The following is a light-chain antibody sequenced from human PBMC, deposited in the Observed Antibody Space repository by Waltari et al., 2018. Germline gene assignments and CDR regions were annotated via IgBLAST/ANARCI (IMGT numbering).Light chain of an antibody. CDR1: QSVSRN. Sequence: EVVMTQSPATLSVSPGDRATLSCRASQSVSRNLAWYQQKPRQAPRLLIYGASTSATGTPARFSGSGSGTQFTLTISSLQSEDFAVYYCQQYDNWPPWTFGQGTKVEIK. V-gene: IGKV3-15*01. CDR2: GAS. J-gene: IGKJ1*01. CDR3: QQYDNWPPWT.